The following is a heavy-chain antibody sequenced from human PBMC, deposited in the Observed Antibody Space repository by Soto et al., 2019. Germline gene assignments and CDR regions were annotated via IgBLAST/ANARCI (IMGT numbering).Heavy chain of an antibody. Sequence: SVKVSCKASGGTFSSYAISWVRQAPGQGLEWMGGIIPIFGTANYAQKFQGRVTITADESTSTAYMELSSLRSEDTAVYYCARSIAARPDWFDPWGQGTLVTVSS. CDR2: IIPIFGTA. CDR3: ARSIAARPDWFDP. D-gene: IGHD6-6*01. CDR1: GGTFSSYA. V-gene: IGHV1-69*13. J-gene: IGHJ5*02.